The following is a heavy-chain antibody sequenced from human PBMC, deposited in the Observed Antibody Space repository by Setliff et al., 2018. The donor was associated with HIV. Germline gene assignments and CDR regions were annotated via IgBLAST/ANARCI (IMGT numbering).Heavy chain of an antibody. CDR1: GYTFINYG. CDR3: ARIWGIPPLYYFDY. D-gene: IGHD3-16*01. Sequence: ASVKVSCKASGYTFINYGINWLRQAPGQGLEWMGWINTYNGNTKYGQKFQGSVTMTTDTSTSTVYMDLSSLRSEDTAVYYCARIWGIPPLYYFDYWGQGTLVTVSS. CDR2: INTYNGNT. J-gene: IGHJ4*02. V-gene: IGHV1-18*04.